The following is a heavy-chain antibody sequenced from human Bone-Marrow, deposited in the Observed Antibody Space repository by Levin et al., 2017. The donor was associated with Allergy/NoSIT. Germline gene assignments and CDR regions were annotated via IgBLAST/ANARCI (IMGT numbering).Heavy chain of an antibody. V-gene: IGHV4-61*01. J-gene: IGHJ1*01. CDR1: GGSVSSRSYY. D-gene: IGHD4-17*01. CDR3: ARGGTTVTTAEYFQH. Sequence: SSETLSLTCTVSGGSVSSRSYYWSWIRQPPGKGLEWVGYIYYSGSTNYNPSLRRRVTISADTSKNQFSLKVNSVTAADTAVYYCARGGTTVTTAEYFQHWGQGTLVTVSS. CDR2: IYYSGST.